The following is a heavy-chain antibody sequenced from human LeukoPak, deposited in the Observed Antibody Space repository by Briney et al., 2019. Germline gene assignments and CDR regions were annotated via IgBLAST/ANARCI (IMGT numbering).Heavy chain of an antibody. CDR2: ISGSGGST. D-gene: IGHD4-17*01. V-gene: IGHV3-23*01. J-gene: IGHJ6*04. Sequence: GGSLRLSCAASGFTFSSYAMSWVRQAPGKGLEWVSAISGSGGSTYYADSVKGRFTISRDNSKNTLYLQMNSLRAEDTAVYYCAKHVPDGEFPLNYYYGMDVWGKGTTVTVSS. CDR1: GFTFSSYA. CDR3: AKHVPDGEFPLNYYYGMDV.